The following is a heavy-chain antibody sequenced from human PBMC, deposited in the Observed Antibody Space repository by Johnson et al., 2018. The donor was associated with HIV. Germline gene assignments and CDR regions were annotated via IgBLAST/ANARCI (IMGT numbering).Heavy chain of an antibody. CDR1: GFTFSSYG. J-gene: IGHJ3*02. CDR2: IRYDGSDK. CDR3: AKGKQLSQDAFDI. D-gene: IGHD6-13*01. Sequence: QVQLVESGGGVVQPGGSLRLSCAASGFTFSSYGMHWVRQAPGKGLEWVAFIRYDGSDKYYADSVKGRFTISRDNSKNTLYLQMNSLRAEDTAVYYCAKGKQLSQDAFDIWGQGTMVTVSS. V-gene: IGHV3-30*02.